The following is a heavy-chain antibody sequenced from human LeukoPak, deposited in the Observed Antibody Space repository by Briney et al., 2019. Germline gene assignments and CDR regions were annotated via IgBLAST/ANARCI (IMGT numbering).Heavy chain of an antibody. CDR3: AVGDYYYDTRFDY. Sequence: ASVKVSCKASGYTFTSYAIHWVRQAPGQRLEWMGWVNADNSNTKYSQEFQGRVTITRDTSASTAYMDLNSLRSEDMAVYYCAVGDYYYDTRFDYWGQGTLVTVSS. D-gene: IGHD3-22*01. CDR2: VNADNSNT. CDR1: GYTFTSYA. J-gene: IGHJ4*02. V-gene: IGHV1-3*03.